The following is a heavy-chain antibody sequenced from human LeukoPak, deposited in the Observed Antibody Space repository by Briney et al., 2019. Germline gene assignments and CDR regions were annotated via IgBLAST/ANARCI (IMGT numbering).Heavy chain of an antibody. V-gene: IGHV3-13*01. CDR1: GLTFSSYY. Sequence: PRGALRLSSAASGLTFSSYYMRSVRQATGKGLEWVSAIGTAGDTYYPASVKGRFTISRENAKNSLYLQMNSLTAGDTAVYYCARGSYAFDIWGQGTMVTVSS. CDR2: IGTAGDT. CDR3: ARGSYAFDI. J-gene: IGHJ3*02.